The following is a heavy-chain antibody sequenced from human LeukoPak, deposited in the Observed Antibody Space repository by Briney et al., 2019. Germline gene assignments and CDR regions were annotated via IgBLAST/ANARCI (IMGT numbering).Heavy chain of an antibody. D-gene: IGHD4-17*01. CDR3: AKDLLYGDYPSSGMDV. CDR1: GFTFSSYG. CDR2: ISYDGSNK. J-gene: IGHJ6*02. Sequence: GRSLRLSCAASGFTFSSYGMHWVRQAPGKGLGWVAVISYDGSNKYYADSVKGRFTISRDNSKNTLYLQMNSLRAEDTAVYYCAKDLLYGDYPSSGMDVWGQGTTVTVSS. V-gene: IGHV3-30*18.